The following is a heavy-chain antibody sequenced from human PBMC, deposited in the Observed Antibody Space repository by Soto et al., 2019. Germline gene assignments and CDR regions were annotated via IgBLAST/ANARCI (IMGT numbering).Heavy chain of an antibody. D-gene: IGHD1-26*01. CDR2: TRHDGSNT. V-gene: IGHV3-30*02. Sequence: PGGSLRLSCAASGFTFSGYGMHWVRQAPGKGLEWVAITRHDGSNTYYADSVRGRFTISRDNSKKTLYLQMDSLRAEDTAVYYCARDGVGATTFFGYFDYWGQGTLVTVSS. CDR3: ARDGVGATTFFGYFDY. J-gene: IGHJ4*02. CDR1: GFTFSGYG.